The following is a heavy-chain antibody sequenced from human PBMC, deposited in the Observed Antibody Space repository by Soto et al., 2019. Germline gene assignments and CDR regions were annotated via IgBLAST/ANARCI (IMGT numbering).Heavy chain of an antibody. CDR3: ARRGITSTTNYWFDT. CDR1: GYSIRSGYY. J-gene: IGHJ5*02. CDR2: IYQSGST. V-gene: IGHV4-38-2*01. D-gene: IGHD3-16*01. Sequence: SETLSLTCAVSGYSIRSGYYWAWIRQPPGKGLERIGSIYQSGSTYHNPSLKSRATISVDTSKNEFSLKLTSVTAADTAVYYCARRGITSTTNYWFDTWGQGTLVTVSS.